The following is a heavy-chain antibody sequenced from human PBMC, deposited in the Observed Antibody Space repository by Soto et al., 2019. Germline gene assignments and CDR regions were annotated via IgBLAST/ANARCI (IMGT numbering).Heavy chain of an antibody. D-gene: IGHD1-7*01. CDR2: IIPILGIA. CDR1: GGTFSSYT. V-gene: IGHV1-69*08. CDR3: ARDLGGTTGDY. Sequence: QVQLVQSGAEVKKPGSSVKVSCKASGGTFSSYTISWVRQAPGQGLEWMGRIIPILGIANYAQKFQGRVTITADKSTSTAYMELSSLRSEDTAVYYCARDLGGTTGDYWGLGTLVTVSS. J-gene: IGHJ4*02.